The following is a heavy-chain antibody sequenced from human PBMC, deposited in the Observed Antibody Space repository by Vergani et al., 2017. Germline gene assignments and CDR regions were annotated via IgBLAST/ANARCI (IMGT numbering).Heavy chain of an antibody. CDR1: GGSISSYY. V-gene: IGHV4-59*01. J-gene: IGHJ4*02. CDR2: IYYSGST. Sequence: QVQLQESGPGLVKPSETLSLTCTVSGGSISSYYWSWIRQPPGKGLEWIGYIYYSGSTNYNPSLKSRVTISVDTSKNQFSLKLSSVTAADTAVYYCARARQEWWGAGSFDYWGQGTLVTVSS. CDR3: ARARQEWWGAGSFDY. D-gene: IGHD2-15*01.